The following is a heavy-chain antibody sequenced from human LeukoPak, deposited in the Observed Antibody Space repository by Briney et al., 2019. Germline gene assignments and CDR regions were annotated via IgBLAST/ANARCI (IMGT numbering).Heavy chain of an antibody. CDR1: GFAFSNYG. V-gene: IGHV3-23*01. CDR3: AKSSYYDTSGSYREYYFDY. CDR2: ISGSGGST. J-gene: IGHJ4*02. Sequence: GGPLRLSCAVSGFAFSNYGMSWVRQAPGKGLEWVSAISGSGGSTYYADSVKGRFTISRDNSKNTLYLQMNSLRAEDTALYYCAKSSYYDTSGSYREYYFDYWGQGALVTVSS. D-gene: IGHD3-22*01.